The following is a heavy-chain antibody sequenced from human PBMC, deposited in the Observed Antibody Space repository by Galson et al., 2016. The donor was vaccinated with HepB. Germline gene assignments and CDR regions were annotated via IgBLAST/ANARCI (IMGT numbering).Heavy chain of an antibody. CDR2: IHPGDSNT. Sequence: QSGAEVKEPGESLKISCKGSGYSFTNYWIGWVRQMPGKGLEWMGIIHPGDSNTRYGPSFQGQVTISADKSVSTAYLQWNSLKASYTAMYYCARHVTSRDYYDSSDYYRFHYSQYMSAWGKGTTVTISS. J-gene: IGHJ6*03. V-gene: IGHV5-51*01. CDR1: GYSFTNYW. CDR3: ARHVTSRDYYDSSDYYRFHYSQYMSA. D-gene: IGHD3-22*01.